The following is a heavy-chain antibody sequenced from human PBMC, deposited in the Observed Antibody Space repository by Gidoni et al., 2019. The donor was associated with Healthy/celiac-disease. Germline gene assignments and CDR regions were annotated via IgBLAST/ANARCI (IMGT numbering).Heavy chain of an antibody. Sequence: QVQLVESGGGVVQPGRSLRLSCAASGFTFSSYGMHWVRQAPGKGLEWVAVIWYDGSNKYYADSVKGRFTISRDNSKNTLYLQMNSLRAEDTAVYYCARDPISYSSGWHYYFDYWGQGTLVTVSS. J-gene: IGHJ4*02. D-gene: IGHD6-19*01. CDR3: ARDPISYSSGWHYYFDY. V-gene: IGHV3-33*01. CDR1: GFTFSSYG. CDR2: IWYDGSNK.